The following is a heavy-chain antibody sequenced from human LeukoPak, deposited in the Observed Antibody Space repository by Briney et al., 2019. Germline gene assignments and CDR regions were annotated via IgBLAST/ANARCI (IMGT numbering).Heavy chain of an antibody. CDR2: ISAYNGNT. CDR1: GYTFTSYG. J-gene: IGHJ6*03. V-gene: IGHV1-18*01. CDR3: ARGTTMVRGVIIMSPYYYMDV. Sequence: ASVKVSCKASGYTFTSYGISWVRQAPGQGLEWMGWISAYNGNTNYAQKLQGRVTMTTDTSTSTAYMELRSLRSDDTAVYYCARGTTMVRGVIIMSPYYYMDVWGKGTTVTVSS. D-gene: IGHD3-10*01.